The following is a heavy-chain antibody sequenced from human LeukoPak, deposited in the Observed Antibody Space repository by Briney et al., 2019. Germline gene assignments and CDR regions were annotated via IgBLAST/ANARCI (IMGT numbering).Heavy chain of an antibody. D-gene: IGHD3-3*01. CDR1: GFTFSSYS. CDR3: ARDRTYYDSMAPDY. Sequence: PGGSLRLSCAASGFTFSSYSMNWVRQAPGKGLEWVSSISSSSSYIYYADSVKGRFTISRDNAKSSLYLQMNSLRAEDTAVYYCARDRTYYDSMAPDYWGQGTLVTVSS. V-gene: IGHV3-21*01. CDR2: ISSSSSYI. J-gene: IGHJ4*02.